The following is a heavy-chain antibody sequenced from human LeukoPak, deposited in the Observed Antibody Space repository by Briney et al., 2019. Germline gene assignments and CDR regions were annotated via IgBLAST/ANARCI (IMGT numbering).Heavy chain of an antibody. CDR2: IYYSGTT. D-gene: IGHD5-24*01. J-gene: IGHJ4*02. CDR3: ARGPDDFDY. V-gene: IGHV4-59*01. CDR1: GVSMNSYY. Sequence: SETLSLTCTVSGVSMNSYYWSWTRQPPGKGLEWIGYIYYSGTTRYNPSLKSRVTISVDTSKNQFSLKLSSVTAADTAVYYCARGPDDFDYWGQGTLVTVSS.